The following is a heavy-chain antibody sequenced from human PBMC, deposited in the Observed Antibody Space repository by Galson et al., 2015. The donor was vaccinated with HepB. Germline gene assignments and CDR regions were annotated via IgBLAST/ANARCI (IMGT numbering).Heavy chain of an antibody. D-gene: IGHD1-1*01. Sequence: QSGAEVKKPGESLKISCKGSGYSFTTYWIGWVRQVPGKGLEWMGIVYPGDSDTRYSPSFQGPVTISVDKSISTAYLQWSSLKASDTAIYYCARSYTTMGSVFDYWGQGTLVTVSS. V-gene: IGHV5-51*01. CDR3: ARSYTTMGSVFDY. CDR2: VYPGDSDT. J-gene: IGHJ4*02. CDR1: GYSFTTYW.